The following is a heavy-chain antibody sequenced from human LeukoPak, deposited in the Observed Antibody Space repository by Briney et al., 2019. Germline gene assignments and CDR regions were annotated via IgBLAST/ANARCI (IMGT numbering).Heavy chain of an antibody. V-gene: IGHV3-7*03. CDR2: IKQDGSEK. D-gene: IGHD1-26*01. Sequence: GGSLRLSCAASGFTFSSYWMSWVRQAPGKGLEWVANIKQDGSEKYYVDSVKGRFTISRDDSKSIAYLQMNSLKTEDTAVYYCTRDFTRRWELSPPAAFDIWGQGTMVTVSS. CDR1: GFTFSSYW. J-gene: IGHJ3*02. CDR3: TRDFTRRWELSPPAAFDI.